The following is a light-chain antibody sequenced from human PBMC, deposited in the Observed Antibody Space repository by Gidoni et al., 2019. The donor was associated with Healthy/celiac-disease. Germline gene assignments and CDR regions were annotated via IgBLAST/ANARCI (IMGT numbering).Light chain of an antibody. CDR2: GAS. V-gene: IGKV3-20*01. CDR1: QSVSSSY. J-gene: IGKJ1*01. CDR3: QQYGSSQT. Sequence: EIVLTQSPGTLSLAPGERATRSCRASQSVSSSYLAWYQQKPGQAPRLLIYGASSRATGIPDSFSGSGSGTDFTLTISRLEPEDFAVYYCQQYGSSQTFGQXTKVEIK.